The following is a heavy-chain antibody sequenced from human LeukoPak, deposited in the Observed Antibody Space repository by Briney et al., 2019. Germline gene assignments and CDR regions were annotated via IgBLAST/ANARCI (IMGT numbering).Heavy chain of an antibody. D-gene: IGHD3-22*01. V-gene: IGHV4-39*02. CDR1: GDSITSGRYY. Sequence: AETLSLTCTVSGDSITSGRYYCAWVRQPPGEGLGWIASVSQHGSPYYNPPLKSRATMFVDTSKNHYSLRLSSMTAADTALHYCRGYDSSGNWAFDYWGQGTLVTVSS. CDR2: VSQHGSP. J-gene: IGHJ4*02. CDR3: RGYDSSGNWAFDY.